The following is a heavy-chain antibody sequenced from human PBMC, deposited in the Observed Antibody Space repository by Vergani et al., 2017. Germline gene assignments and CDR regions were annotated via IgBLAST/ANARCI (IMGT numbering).Heavy chain of an antibody. J-gene: IGHJ4*02. V-gene: IGHV5-51*01. D-gene: IGHD2-21*01. CDR2: INPIDSKI. CDR3: TRHVPCGDGACLHFDH. CDR1: ESSFTSNQ. Sequence: EVMLVQSGAEVKKPGESLKISCKYSESSFTSNQIAWVRQMSGKGLQWMGNINPIDSKIAYSPSFEGQFIMSDDKSITTAYLQWRSLKASDTAIYYCTRHVPCGDGACLHFDHWGQGTQVTVSS.